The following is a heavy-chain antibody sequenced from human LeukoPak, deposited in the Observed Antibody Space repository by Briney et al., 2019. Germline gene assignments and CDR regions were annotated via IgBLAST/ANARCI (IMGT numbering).Heavy chain of an antibody. V-gene: IGHV3-30*04. CDR1: GFTFSNYA. CDR3: AKDPPMVRGVFDY. J-gene: IGHJ4*02. D-gene: IGHD3-10*01. Sequence: GGSLRLSCAVSGFTFSNYAMHWVRQAPGKGLEWVAVISYDGSNTQYADSVKGRFTISRDNSKNTLYLQMNSLRAEDTAVYYCAKDPPMVRGVFDYWGQGTLVTVSS. CDR2: ISYDGSNT.